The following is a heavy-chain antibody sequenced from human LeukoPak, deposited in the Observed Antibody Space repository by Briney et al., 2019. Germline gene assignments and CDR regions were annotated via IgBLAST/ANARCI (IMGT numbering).Heavy chain of an antibody. J-gene: IGHJ4*02. CDR2: ISYDGSNK. CDR1: GFTFSSYA. V-gene: IGHV3-30-3*01. CDR3: ARGYSSRAS. D-gene: IGHD6-13*01. Sequence: GGSLRLSCAASGFTFSSYAMHWVRQAPGKGLEWVAVISYDGSNKYYADSVKGRFTISRDNSKNTLYLQMNSLRAEDTAVYYCARGYSSRASWGQGTLVTVSS.